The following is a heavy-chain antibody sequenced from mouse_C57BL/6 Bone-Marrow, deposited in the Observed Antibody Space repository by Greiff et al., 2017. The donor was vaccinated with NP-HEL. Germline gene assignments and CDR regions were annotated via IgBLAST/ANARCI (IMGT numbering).Heavy chain of an antibody. V-gene: IGHV1-58*01. D-gene: IGHD4-1*01. Sequence: EVQLVESGAELVRPGSSVKMSCKTSGYTFTSYGINWVKQRPGQGLEWIGYIYIGTGYTEYNEKFKGKATLTSDTSSSTAYMQLSSLTSEDSAIYFCARKGTWERYFDVWGTGTTVTVSS. CDR3: ARKGTWERYFDV. CDR2: IYIGTGYT. J-gene: IGHJ1*03. CDR1: GYTFTSYG.